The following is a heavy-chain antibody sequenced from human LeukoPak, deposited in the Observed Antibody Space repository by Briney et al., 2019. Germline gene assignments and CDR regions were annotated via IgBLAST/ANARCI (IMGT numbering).Heavy chain of an antibody. Sequence: SGTLSLTRAVSGGSISSSNWWSWVRQPPGKGLEWIGEIYHSGSTNYNPSLKSRVTISVDKSKNQFSLKLSSVTAADTAVYYCARAAGIGGRFYYYYMDVWGKGTTVTVSS. CDR3: ARAAGIGGRFYYYYMDV. J-gene: IGHJ6*03. CDR1: GGSISSSNW. V-gene: IGHV4-4*02. CDR2: IYHSGST. D-gene: IGHD2-15*01.